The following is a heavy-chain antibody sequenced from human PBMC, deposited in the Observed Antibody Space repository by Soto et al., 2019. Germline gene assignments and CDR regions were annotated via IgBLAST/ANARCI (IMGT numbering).Heavy chain of an antibody. CDR3: AKTPLYYDFWSDGMDV. J-gene: IGHJ6*02. Sequence: LRLSCAASGFTFSSYAMSWVRQAPGKGLEWVSAISGSGGSTYYADSVKGRFTISRDNSKNTLYLQMNSLRAEDTAVYYCAKTPLYYDFWSDGMDVWCQGTRVTVSS. CDR2: ISGSGGST. V-gene: IGHV3-23*01. CDR1: GFTFSSYA. D-gene: IGHD3-3*01.